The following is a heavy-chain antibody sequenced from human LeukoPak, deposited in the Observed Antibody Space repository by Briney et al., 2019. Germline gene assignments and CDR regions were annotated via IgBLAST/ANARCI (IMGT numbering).Heavy chain of an antibody. D-gene: IGHD2-15*01. CDR2: MNPNSGNT. Sequence: ASVKVSCKASGYTFTSYDINWVRQATGQGLEWMGWMNPNSGNTGYAQKFQGRVTMTRNTSISTAYMELRSLRSDDTAVYYCARDSSPVVAAIYYWGQGTLVTVSS. V-gene: IGHV1-8*01. CDR1: GYTFTSYD. CDR3: ARDSSPVVAAIYY. J-gene: IGHJ4*02.